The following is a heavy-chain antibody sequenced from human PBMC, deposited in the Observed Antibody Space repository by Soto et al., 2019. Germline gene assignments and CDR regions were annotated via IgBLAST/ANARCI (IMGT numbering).Heavy chain of an antibody. V-gene: IGHV4-59*01. CDR2: IYYSGST. CDR1: GGSISSYY. J-gene: IGHJ5*02. Sequence: SETLSLTCTVSGGSISSYYWSWIRQPPGKGLEWIGYIYYSGSTNYNPSLKSRVTISVDTSKNQFSLKLSSVTAADTAVYYCARIRYFDWLYWFDPWGQGTLVTVSS. CDR3: ARIRYFDWLYWFDP. D-gene: IGHD3-9*01.